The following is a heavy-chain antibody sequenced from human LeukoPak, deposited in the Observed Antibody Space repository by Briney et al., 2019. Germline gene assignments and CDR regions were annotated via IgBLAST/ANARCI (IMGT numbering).Heavy chain of an antibody. V-gene: IGHV3-11*01. CDR1: GFTFSDYY. Sequence: PGGSLRLSCAASGFTFSDYYMSWIRQAPGKGLEWVSYISSGSTIYYADSVKGRFTISRDNAKNSLYLQMNSLRAEDTAVYYCARDLYCSGGSCYSGDDYWGQGTLVTVSS. D-gene: IGHD2-15*01. CDR3: ARDLYCSGGSCYSGDDY. CDR2: ISSGSTI. J-gene: IGHJ4*02.